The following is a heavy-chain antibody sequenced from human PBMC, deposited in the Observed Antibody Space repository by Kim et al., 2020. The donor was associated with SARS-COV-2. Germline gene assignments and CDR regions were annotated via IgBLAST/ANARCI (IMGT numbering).Heavy chain of an antibody. V-gene: IGHV1-24*01. CDR1: GYTLTELS. D-gene: IGHD1-26*01. CDR2: FDPEDGET. CDR3: ATGRLGGSYFPFDY. Sequence: ASVKVSCKVSGYTLTELSMHWVRQAPGKGLEWMGGFDPEDGETIYAQKFQGRVTMTEDTSTDTAYMELSSLRSEDTAVYYCATGRLGGSYFPFDYWGQGTLVTVSS. J-gene: IGHJ4*02.